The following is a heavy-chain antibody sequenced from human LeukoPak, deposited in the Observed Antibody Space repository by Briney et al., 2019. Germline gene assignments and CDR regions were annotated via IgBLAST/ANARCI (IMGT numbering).Heavy chain of an antibody. V-gene: IGHV1-18*01. CDR1: GYTFTSYG. CDR3: ARAPPRIVGAAWAVDY. D-gene: IGHD1-26*01. Sequence: GASVTVSCKASGYTFTSYGISWVRQAPGQGLEWMGWISAYNGNTNYSQKLQGRVTMNTDTSTSTAYMELRSLRSDDTAVYYCARAPPRIVGAAWAVDYWGQGTLVTVSS. CDR2: ISAYNGNT. J-gene: IGHJ4*02.